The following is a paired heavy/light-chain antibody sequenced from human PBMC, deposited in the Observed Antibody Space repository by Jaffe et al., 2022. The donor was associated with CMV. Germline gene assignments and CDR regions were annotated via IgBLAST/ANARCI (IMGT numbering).Heavy chain of an antibody. CDR3: VKVVKVEGGTSRLDL. D-gene: IGHD2-2*01. J-gene: IGHJ5*02. CDR1: GFTFSDHY. CDR2: IRNKAKKYTT. V-gene: IGHV3-72*01. Sequence: EVQLVESGGGSVQPGGSRRLSCAASGFTFSDHYMDWVRQAPGKGLEWVGRIRNKAKKYTTVYAASVTDRFTVSRDDSKKSLFLQMNSLKVEDSAVYYCVKVVKVEGGTSRLDLWGRGTLVTVSS.
Light chain of an antibody. CDR3: GTWDSSLGAWV. Sequence: QSVLTQPPSVSAAPGQKVTISCSGSNSNIGKDSVSWYQHLPGTAPKLLIYDNDERPSGIPDRFSGSKSDTSATLGITGLQTGDEANYYCGTWDSSLGAWVFGGGTKLTVL. CDR2: DND. V-gene: IGLV1-51*01. J-gene: IGLJ3*02. CDR1: NSNIGKDS.